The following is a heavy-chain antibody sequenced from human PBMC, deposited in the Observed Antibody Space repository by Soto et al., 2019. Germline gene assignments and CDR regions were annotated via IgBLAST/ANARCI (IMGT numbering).Heavy chain of an antibody. CDR3: ARDVAVAGTSWFDP. CDR2: ISAYNGNT. J-gene: IGHJ5*02. V-gene: IGHV1-18*01. CDR1: GYTFTSYG. Sequence: GASVKVSCKASGYTFTSYGISWVRQAPGQGLEWMGWISAYNGNTNYAQKLQGRVTMTTDTSTSTAYMELRSLRSDDTAVYYCARDVAVAGTSWFDPWGQGTLVTVSS. D-gene: IGHD6-19*01.